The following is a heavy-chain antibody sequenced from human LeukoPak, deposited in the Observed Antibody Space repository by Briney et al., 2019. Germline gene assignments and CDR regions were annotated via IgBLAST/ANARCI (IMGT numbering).Heavy chain of an antibody. CDR3: ARIVGAADY. CDR1: GFTFSEYY. Sequence: PGGSLRLSCAASGFTFSEYYMSWIRQAPRKGLEWVSYISDKSRSTNYADSVRGRFAISRDNAKNVLYLQMNSLRAEDTAVYYCARIVGAADYWGQGTQVTVSS. V-gene: IGHV3-11*03. J-gene: IGHJ4*02. CDR2: ISDKSRST. D-gene: IGHD1-26*01.